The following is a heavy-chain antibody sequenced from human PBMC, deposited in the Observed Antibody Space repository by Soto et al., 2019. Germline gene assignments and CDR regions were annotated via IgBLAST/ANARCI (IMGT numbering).Heavy chain of an antibody. Sequence: EVQLVQSGGDLVQPGGSLRLSCVASGFTFSTYWMTWVRQAPGMGLEWVAGIKEDGSEEVYVDSVKGGCSISRYNAKTSLYLQLNSLRAEDTVVYYCATAISSPFSNFDYWGQRSLVTVSS. CDR1: GFTFSTYW. CDR2: IKEDGSEE. J-gene: IGHJ4*02. V-gene: IGHV3-7*01. D-gene: IGHD2-2*01. CDR3: ATAISSPFSNFDY.